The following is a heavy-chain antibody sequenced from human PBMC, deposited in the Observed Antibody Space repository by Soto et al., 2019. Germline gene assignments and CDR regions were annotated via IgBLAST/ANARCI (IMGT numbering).Heavy chain of an antibody. D-gene: IGHD6-19*01. Sequence: QVQLVESGGGVVQPGRSLRLSCAASRLTFRTYGMHWVRQAPGKGLEWVAVISSDGSNRYYGGSVRGRFTISRDNYRDTLYLQFNSLRAEDTAVYYCATAVAGTEGYFQHWGQGTLLTVSS. V-gene: IGHV3-33*01. CDR2: ISSDGSNR. CDR3: ATAVAGTEGYFQH. CDR1: RLTFRTYG. J-gene: IGHJ1*01.